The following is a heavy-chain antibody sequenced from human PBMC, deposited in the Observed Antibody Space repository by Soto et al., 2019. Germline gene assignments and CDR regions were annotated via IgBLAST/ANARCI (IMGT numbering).Heavy chain of an antibody. Sequence: QVQLVQSGAEVKKPGASVKVSCKASGYTVTSYAIHWVRQAPGQRIEWMGWINGGNGNTKYSEKFQGTVTITRDTSASTAYMELSSLRSEDTAVYYCARSGPLIPAGWFDHWGQGTLVTVSS. CDR2: INGGNGNT. V-gene: IGHV1-3*01. D-gene: IGHD2-2*02. CDR3: ARSGPLIPAGWFDH. CDR1: GYTVTSYA. J-gene: IGHJ5*02.